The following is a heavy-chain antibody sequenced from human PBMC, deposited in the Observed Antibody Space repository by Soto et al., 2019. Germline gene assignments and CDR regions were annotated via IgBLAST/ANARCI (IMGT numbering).Heavy chain of an antibody. V-gene: IGHV5-51*01. CDR2: IYPGDSDT. CDR3: ARHTAYDPGVIDY. CDR1: GYSFSKYW. Sequence: VQLVQSGVEVRKPGESLQISCECSGYSFSKYWIAWVRQMPGKGLEWMGIIYPGDSDTRYSPSFQGHVTISADKSINTAFLQWSSLKASDTAIYYCARHTAYDPGVIDYWGQGTLVTVSS. J-gene: IGHJ4*02. D-gene: IGHD5-12*01.